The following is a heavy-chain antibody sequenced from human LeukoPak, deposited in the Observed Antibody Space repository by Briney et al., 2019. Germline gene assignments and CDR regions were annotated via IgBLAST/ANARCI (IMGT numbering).Heavy chain of an antibody. J-gene: IGHJ5*02. CDR2: MNPNSGNT. V-gene: IGHV1-8*01. CDR3: AGDIWPTVWYIVATIDFDH. CDR1: GYTFTSYD. Sequence: GASVKVSCKASGYTFTSYDINWVRQATGQGLEWMGWMNPNSGNTGYAQKFQGRVTMTRNTSISTAYMELSSLRSEDTAVYYWAGDIWPTVWYIVATIDFDHWGQGTLVTVSS. D-gene: IGHD5-12*01.